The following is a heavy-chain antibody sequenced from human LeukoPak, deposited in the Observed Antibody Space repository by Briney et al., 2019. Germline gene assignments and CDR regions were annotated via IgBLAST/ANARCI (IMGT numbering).Heavy chain of an antibody. D-gene: IGHD2-15*01. CDR3: AREGSGGSCYWP. Sequence: ASVEVSCKASGYTFTGYYMHWVRQAPGQGLEWMGRINPNSGGTNYAQKFQGRATMTRDTSISTAYMELSRLRSDDTAVYYCAREGSGGSCYWPWGQGTLVTVSS. CDR2: INPNSGGT. J-gene: IGHJ4*02. CDR1: GYTFTGYY. V-gene: IGHV1-2*06.